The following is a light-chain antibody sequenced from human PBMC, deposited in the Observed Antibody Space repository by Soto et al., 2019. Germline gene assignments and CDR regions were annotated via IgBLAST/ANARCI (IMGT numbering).Light chain of an antibody. CDR3: QQYDNLPPFT. CDR2: DAS. J-gene: IGKJ3*01. Sequence: DIPMTQSPSSLSASVGDRVTITCQASQDISNYLNWYQQKPGKAPKPLIYDASNLETGVPSRFSGSGSGTDFTFTISSLQPEDIATYYCQQYDNLPPFTFGPGTKGDIK. V-gene: IGKV1-33*01. CDR1: QDISNY.